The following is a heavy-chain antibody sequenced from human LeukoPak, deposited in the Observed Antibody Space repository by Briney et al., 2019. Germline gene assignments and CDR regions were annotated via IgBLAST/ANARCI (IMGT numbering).Heavy chain of an antibody. Sequence: SETLSLTCTVSGGSISSGSYYWSWIRQPAGKGLEWIGRIYTRGSTNYNPSLKSRVTISVDTSKNQFSLKLSSVTAADTAVYYCARSVAAAGIWYFDLWGRGTLVTVSS. CDR3: ARSVAAAGIWYFDL. CDR2: IYTRGST. D-gene: IGHD6-13*01. V-gene: IGHV4-61*02. J-gene: IGHJ2*01. CDR1: GGSISSGSYY.